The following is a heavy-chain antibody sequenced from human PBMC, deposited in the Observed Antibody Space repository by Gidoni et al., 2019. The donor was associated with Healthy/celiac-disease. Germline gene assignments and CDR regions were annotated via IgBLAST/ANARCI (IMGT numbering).Heavy chain of an antibody. CDR1: GFTFSSYG. CDR2: ISNDGSNK. J-gene: IGHJ4*02. D-gene: IGHD3-10*01. Sequence: QVQLVASGGGLVQPGRSLRLPCAASGFTFSSYGMHWVRQAPGKGLEWVAVISNDGSNKYYADSVKGRFTISRDNSKNTLYLQMNSLRAEDTAVYYCAKGDDPYYGSGSPMDYWGQGTLVTVSS. CDR3: AKGDDPYYGSGSPMDY. V-gene: IGHV3-30*18.